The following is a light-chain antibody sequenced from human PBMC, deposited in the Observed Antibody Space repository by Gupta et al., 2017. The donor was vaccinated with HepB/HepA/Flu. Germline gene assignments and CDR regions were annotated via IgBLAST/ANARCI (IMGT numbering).Light chain of an antibody. Sequence: GTLSLSPGERATLSCRASQTIIRKYLAWYQQKPGQAPRLLLYAISARATGIPDRFSGSGSATDFTLTISRLEPEDFEVYYCQQEGGERPGGTFGQGTKVEVK. J-gene: IGKJ1*01. V-gene: IGKV3-20*01. CDR2: AIS. CDR1: QTIIRKY. CDR3: QQEGGERPGGT.